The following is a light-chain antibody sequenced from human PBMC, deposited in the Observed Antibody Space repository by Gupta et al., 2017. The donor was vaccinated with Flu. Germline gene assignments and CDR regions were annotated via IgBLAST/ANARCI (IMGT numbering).Light chain of an antibody. CDR2: AAS. CDR1: QGITSH. CDR3: QQFNSYPRT. J-gene: IGKJ1*01. Sequence: GERVSITCRASQGITSHLAWYQQKPGKAPKLLIYAASTLQSGVPSRFSGSGSGTEFTLTISSLQPEDFATYYCQQFNSYPRTFGQGTKVEIK. V-gene: IGKV1-9*01.